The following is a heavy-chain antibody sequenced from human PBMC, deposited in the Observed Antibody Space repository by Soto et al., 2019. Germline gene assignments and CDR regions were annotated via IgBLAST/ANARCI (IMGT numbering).Heavy chain of an antibody. CDR3: ARHSKKTGDFDYYYGMDV. CDR2: IYYRGNT. V-gene: IGHV4-59*08. Sequence: SETLSLTCSVFGGSMSPYYWSGIRQSPGKGMEWIANIYYRGNTNYNPSLESRVTISIDTSKNQFSLKLNSLTAADTAVYYCARHSKKTGDFDYYYGMDVWGQGTTVT. J-gene: IGHJ6*02. CDR1: GGSMSPYY. D-gene: IGHD7-27*01.